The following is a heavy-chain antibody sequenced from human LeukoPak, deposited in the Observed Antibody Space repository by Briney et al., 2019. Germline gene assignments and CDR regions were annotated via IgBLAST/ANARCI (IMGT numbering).Heavy chain of an antibody. V-gene: IGHV3-13*05. CDR1: EFTFSRYD. J-gene: IGHJ4*02. CDR2: IATAGDP. D-gene: IGHD2-2*01. Sequence: PGGSLRLSCAASEFTFSRYDISWVRQATGKGLEWVSAIATAGDPYYPGSVKGRFTVSRENAKNSLYLQMNSLRAGDTAVYYCARDFYCSRTSCYAPSFDYWGQGTLVTVSS. CDR3: ARDFYCSRTSCYAPSFDY.